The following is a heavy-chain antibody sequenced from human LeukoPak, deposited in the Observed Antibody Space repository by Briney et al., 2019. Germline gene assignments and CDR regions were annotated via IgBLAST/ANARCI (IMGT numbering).Heavy chain of an antibody. CDR2: ISGSGGST. Sequence: GGSLRLSCAASGFTFSSYAMSWVRQAPGKGLEWVSAISGSGGSTYYADSVKGRFTISGDNSKNTLYLQMNSLRAEDTAVYYCAKVALTMIVVVNIFDYWGQGTLVTVSS. CDR1: GFTFSSYA. V-gene: IGHV3-23*01. D-gene: IGHD3-22*01. CDR3: AKVALTMIVVVNIFDY. J-gene: IGHJ4*02.